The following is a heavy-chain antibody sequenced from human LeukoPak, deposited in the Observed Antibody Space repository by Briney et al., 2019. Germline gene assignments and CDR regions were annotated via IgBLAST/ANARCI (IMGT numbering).Heavy chain of an antibody. CDR1: GFTFSSSA. CDR2: ISNNGGYT. V-gene: IGHV3-23*01. CDR3: AKSPLGAHDAFDI. J-gene: IGHJ3*02. D-gene: IGHD3-16*01. Sequence: GGSLRLSCAASGFTFSSSAMSWVRQAPGKGLEWVSAISNNGGYTYYADSVQGRFTISRDNSKSTLCLQMNSLRAEDTAVYYCAKSPLGAHDAFDIWGQGTMVTASS.